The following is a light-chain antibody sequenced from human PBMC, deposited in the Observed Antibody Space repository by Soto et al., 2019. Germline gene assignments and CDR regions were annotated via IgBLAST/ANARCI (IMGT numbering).Light chain of an antibody. CDR2: TAS. CDR1: QNISWY. Sequence: DIQMTQSPSSLSASVGDRVTITCRASQNISWYLNWYQQKPGKAPKLLIYTASSLQSGVPSRFSGSGSGTDFTLTITSLQPEDFATYYCQQSFSTLWTFGQGTKVDIK. J-gene: IGKJ1*01. V-gene: IGKV1-39*01. CDR3: QQSFSTLWT.